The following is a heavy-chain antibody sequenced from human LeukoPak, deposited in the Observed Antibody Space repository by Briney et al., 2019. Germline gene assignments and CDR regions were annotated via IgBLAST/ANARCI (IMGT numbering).Heavy chain of an antibody. D-gene: IGHD2-15*01. J-gene: IGHJ5*02. CDR2: ISYDGSNK. CDR1: GFTFSSYG. Sequence: GGSLRLSCAASGFTFSSYGMHWVRQAPGKGLEWVAVISYDGSNKYYADSVKGRFTISRDNSKNTLYLQMNSLRAEDTAVYYCARTPRRYCSGGSCYGWFDPWGQGTLVTVSS. V-gene: IGHV3-30*03. CDR3: ARTPRRYCSGGSCYGWFDP.